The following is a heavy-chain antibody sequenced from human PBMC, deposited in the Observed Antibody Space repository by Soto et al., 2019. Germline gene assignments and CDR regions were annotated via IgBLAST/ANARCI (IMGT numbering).Heavy chain of an antibody. Sequence: SETLSLTCAVSGGSLNAYYRSWIRQPPGKGLGWIADINHSGSTTYNPSSTSRVTITVSASKNHIPLKLSNVTTADTAALHCARGQRERSTLYKPNWFDPWGQGTLVTVSS. CDR2: INHSGST. V-gene: IGHV4-34*01. CDR3: ARGQRERSTLYKPNWFDP. D-gene: IGHD1-1*01. J-gene: IGHJ5*02. CDR1: GGSLNAYY.